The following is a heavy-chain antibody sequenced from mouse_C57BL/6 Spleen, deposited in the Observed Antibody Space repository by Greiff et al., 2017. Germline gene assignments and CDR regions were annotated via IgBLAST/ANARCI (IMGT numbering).Heavy chain of an antibody. V-gene: IGHV5-4*01. CDR3: AREGLPFDY. Sequence: EVQRVESGGGLVKPGGSLKLSCAASGFTFSSYAMSWVRQTPEKRLEWVATISDGGSYTYYPDNVKGRFTISRDNAKNNLYLQMSHLKSEDTAMYYCAREGLPFDYWGQGTTLTVSS. J-gene: IGHJ2*01. CDR1: GFTFSSYA. CDR2: ISDGGSYT. D-gene: IGHD5-5*01.